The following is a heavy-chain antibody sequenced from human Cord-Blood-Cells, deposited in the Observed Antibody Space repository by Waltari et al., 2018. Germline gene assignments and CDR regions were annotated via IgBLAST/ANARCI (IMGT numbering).Heavy chain of an antibody. J-gene: IGHJ6*03. D-gene: IGHD1-26*01. V-gene: IGHV4-34*01. CDR2: SNHSGST. CDR3: ARGVGATNYYYYYYMDV. Sequence: QVQLQQWGAGLLKPSETLSLTCAVYGGSFSGYYWSWIRQPPGKGLEWIGESNHSGSTNSTPVLKVRGTISVDTSKNHFSLKLSSVTAADTAVYYCARGVGATNYYYYYYMDVWGKGTTVTVSS. CDR1: GGSFSGYY.